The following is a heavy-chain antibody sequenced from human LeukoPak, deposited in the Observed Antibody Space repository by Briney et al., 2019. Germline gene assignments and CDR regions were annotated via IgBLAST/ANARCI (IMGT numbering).Heavy chain of an antibody. Sequence: SVKVSCKASGYTFTNYAMNWVRQAPGQGLEWMGGIIPIFGTANYAQKFQGRVTITADESTSTAYMELSSLRSEDTAVYYCARGDGHYYDSSGYYEACYFDYWGQGTLVTVSS. J-gene: IGHJ4*02. CDR3: ARGDGHYYDSSGYYEACYFDY. CDR1: GYTFTNYA. CDR2: IIPIFGTA. D-gene: IGHD3-22*01. V-gene: IGHV1-69*13.